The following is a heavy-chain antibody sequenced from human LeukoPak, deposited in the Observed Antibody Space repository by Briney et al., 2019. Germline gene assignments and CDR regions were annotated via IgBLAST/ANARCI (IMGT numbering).Heavy chain of an antibody. Sequence: PEASVKVSCKASGYTFTGYYMRWVRQAPGQGLEWMGWINPNSGGTNYAQKFQGRVTMTRDTSISTAYMELSRLRSDDTAVYYCARDNEWERNWFDPWGEGTLLSVS. D-gene: IGHD1-26*01. CDR1: GYTFTGYY. CDR3: ARDNEWERNWFDP. CDR2: INPNSGGT. V-gene: IGHV1-2*02. J-gene: IGHJ5*02.